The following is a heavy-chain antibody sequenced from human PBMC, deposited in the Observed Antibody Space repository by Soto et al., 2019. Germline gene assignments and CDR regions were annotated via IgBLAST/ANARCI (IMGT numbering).Heavy chain of an antibody. CDR2: ISTYNGNT. CDR1: GYTFTSYG. J-gene: IGHJ4*02. Sequence: QVQLVQSGAEVKKPGASVKVSCKASGYTFTSYGISWVRQAPGQGLEWMGWISTYNGNTTYAQKLQGRVTMTTATTTSTAYMELRSLRADDTAVFYCAREMVRGVGSDYWGQGTLVTVSS. D-gene: IGHD3-10*01. V-gene: IGHV1-18*01. CDR3: AREMVRGVGSDY.